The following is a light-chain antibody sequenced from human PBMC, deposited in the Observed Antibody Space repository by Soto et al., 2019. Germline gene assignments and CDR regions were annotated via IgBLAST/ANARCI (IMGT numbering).Light chain of an antibody. Sequence: DIQMTQSPSSVSVSVGARVPITCRASQGISTNLAWYQQKPGKAPKLLIYAASSLQTGVPPRFSGSGSGTDFTLTISSLQPEDFAIYYCQQANRVPLSFGQGTRLEIK. CDR3: QQANRVPLS. CDR1: QGISTN. V-gene: IGKV1-12*01. J-gene: IGKJ5*01. CDR2: AAS.